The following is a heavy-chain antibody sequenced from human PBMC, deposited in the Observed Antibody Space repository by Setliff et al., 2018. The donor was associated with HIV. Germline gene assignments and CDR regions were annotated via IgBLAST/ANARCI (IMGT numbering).Heavy chain of an antibody. Sequence: PSETLSLTCDVSGVSIVTSDNSWGWIRQAPGKGLEWIGTIYNTGGNYSNPSLKSRVTISVDTSKNYFSLRLTSVTAADAAIYYCASGGDFGDYNNWFESWGQGARVTSPQ. V-gene: IGHV4-39*02. CDR1: GVSIVTSDNS. CDR2: IYNTGGN. CDR3: ASGGDFGDYNNWFES. D-gene: IGHD4-17*01. J-gene: IGHJ5*01.